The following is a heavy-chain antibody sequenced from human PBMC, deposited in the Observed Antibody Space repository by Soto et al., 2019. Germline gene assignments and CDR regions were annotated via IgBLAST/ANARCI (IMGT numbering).Heavy chain of an antibody. CDR2: VYRTGGT. D-gene: IGHD6-13*01. Sequence: QVQLQESGPGLVKPSRTLSLTCAVSGGSISTSNWWSWVRQPPGKGLEGIGEVYRTGGTNYNPSLESPVIVTVDTSKDQFSLKLTSVTAADTAVYYWARARATIAAAAIFDCWGQGTLVTVSS. CDR3: ARARATIAAAAIFDC. V-gene: IGHV4-4*02. J-gene: IGHJ4*02. CDR1: GGSISTSNW.